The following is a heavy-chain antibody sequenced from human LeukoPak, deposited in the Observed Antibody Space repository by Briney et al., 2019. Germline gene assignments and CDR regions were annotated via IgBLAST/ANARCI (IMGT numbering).Heavy chain of an antibody. D-gene: IGHD5-24*01. Sequence: GGSLRLSCAASGFTFSSYGMHWVRQAPGKGLEWVAFIRYDGKNKYYADSVKGRFTISRDNATNSLYLQMNSLRAEDTAVYYCARGRDGYNLVDAFDIWGQGIMVTVSS. CDR1: GFTFSSYG. CDR2: IRYDGKNK. V-gene: IGHV3-30*02. J-gene: IGHJ3*02. CDR3: ARGRDGYNLVDAFDI.